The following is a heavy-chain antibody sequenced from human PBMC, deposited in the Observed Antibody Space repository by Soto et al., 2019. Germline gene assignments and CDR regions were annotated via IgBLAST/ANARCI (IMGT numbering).Heavy chain of an antibody. V-gene: IGHV1-69*01. J-gene: IGHJ6*02. D-gene: IGHD6-13*01. Sequence: QVQLVQSGAEVKKPGSSVKVSCKASGCTFSSYAISWVRQAPGQGLEWMGGIIPIVGTGNYAQNFQGRVTISADESTSTAYMELSSLKSEDTAMYYCARDLRAAGRPGMDVWGQGTPVTVSS. CDR3: ARDLRAAGRPGMDV. CDR1: GCTFSSYA. CDR2: IIPIVGTG.